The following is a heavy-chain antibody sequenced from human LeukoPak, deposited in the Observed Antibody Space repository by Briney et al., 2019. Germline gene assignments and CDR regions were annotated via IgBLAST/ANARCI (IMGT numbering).Heavy chain of an antibody. CDR1: GYTFTSYD. V-gene: IGHV1-8*03. CDR3: ASAVVYCSSTSCYTDWFDP. D-gene: IGHD2-2*02. CDR2: MNPKSGNT. Sequence: AASVKLSCKASGYTFTSYDINWVRQATGQGLEWMGWMNPKSGNTGYAQKFQGRVTITRNTSISTAYMELSSLRSEDPAVYYCASAVVYCSSTSCYTDWFDPWGQGTLVTVSS. J-gene: IGHJ5*02.